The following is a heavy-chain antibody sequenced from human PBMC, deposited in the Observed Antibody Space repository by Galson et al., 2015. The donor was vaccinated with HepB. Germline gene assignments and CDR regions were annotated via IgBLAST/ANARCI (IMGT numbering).Heavy chain of an antibody. D-gene: IGHD3-10*01. Sequence: SVKVSCKTSGYTFTSYYMHWVRQAPGQGLEWMGIINPSGGSTSYAQKFQGRVTMTRDTSTSTVYMELSSLRPEDTAVYYCARSILLWFGEVRYGMDVWGQGTTVTVSS. CDR3: ARSILLWFGEVRYGMDV. J-gene: IGHJ6*02. CDR1: GYTFTSYY. CDR2: INPSGGST. V-gene: IGHV1-46*01.